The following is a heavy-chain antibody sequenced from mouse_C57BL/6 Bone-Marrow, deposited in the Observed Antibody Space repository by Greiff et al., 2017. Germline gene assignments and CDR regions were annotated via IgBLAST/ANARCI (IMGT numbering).Heavy chain of an antibody. Sequence: EVKLMESGGGLVQSGRSLRLSCATSGFTFSDFYMEWVRQAPGKGLEWIAASRNKANDYTTEYSASVKGRFIVSRDTSQSILYLQMNDLRAEDTAIYYCARDHNYYGSSYDYAMDYWGQGTSVTVSS. V-gene: IGHV7-1*01. CDR1: GFTFSDFY. J-gene: IGHJ4*01. CDR2: SRNKANDYTT. CDR3: ARDHNYYGSSYDYAMDY. D-gene: IGHD1-1*01.